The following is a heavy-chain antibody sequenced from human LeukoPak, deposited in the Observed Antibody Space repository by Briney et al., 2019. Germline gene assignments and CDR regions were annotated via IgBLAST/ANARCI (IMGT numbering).Heavy chain of an antibody. CDR1: GGSISSYY. D-gene: IGHD3-22*01. Sequence: PSETLSLTCTVSGGSISSYYWSWIRQPPGKGLEWIGYIYYSGSTNYSPSLKSRVTISVDTSKNQFSLKLSSVTAADTAVYYCARDGYYDSSGYGYWGRGTLVTVSS. J-gene: IGHJ4*02. CDR3: ARDGYYDSSGYGY. CDR2: IYYSGST. V-gene: IGHV4-59*01.